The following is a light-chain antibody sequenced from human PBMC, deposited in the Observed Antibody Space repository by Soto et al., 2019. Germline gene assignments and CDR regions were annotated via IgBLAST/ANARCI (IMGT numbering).Light chain of an antibody. CDR1: SSDVGGYNY. CDR3: TSYTSSSAPSAV. V-gene: IGLV2-14*01. Sequence: QSALTQPASVSGSPGQSITISCTGTSSDVGGYNYVSWYQQHPGKAPKLMIYDVSNRPSGVFNRFSGSKSGNTASLTISGPQAEDEADYFCTSYTSSSAPSAVFGGGTQLTVL. J-gene: IGLJ7*01. CDR2: DVS.